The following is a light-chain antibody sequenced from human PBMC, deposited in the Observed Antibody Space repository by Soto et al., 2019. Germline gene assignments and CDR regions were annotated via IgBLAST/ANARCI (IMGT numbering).Light chain of an antibody. Sequence: DIKMTQSPSTLSASVGDRVTITCRASQSISSWLAWYQQKPEKAPKLLIYKASSLESGVPSRFSGSGSGTEFTLTISSLQPDDFATYYCQQYNSYSSGTFGQGTKVEIK. J-gene: IGKJ1*01. V-gene: IGKV1-5*03. CDR2: KAS. CDR1: QSISSW. CDR3: QQYNSYSSGT.